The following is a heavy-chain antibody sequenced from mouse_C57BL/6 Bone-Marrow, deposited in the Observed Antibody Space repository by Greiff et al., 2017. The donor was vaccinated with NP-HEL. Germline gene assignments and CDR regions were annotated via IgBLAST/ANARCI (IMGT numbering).Heavy chain of an antibody. CDR2: IYPGSGST. CDR3: RITTVVARNYAMDY. D-gene: IGHD1-1*01. J-gene: IGHJ4*01. CDR1: GYTFTSYW. Sequence: QVQLKQPGAELVKPGASVKMSCKASGYTFTSYWITWVKQRPGQGLEWIGDIYPGSGSTNYNEKFKSKATLTVDTSSSTAYMQLSSLTSEYSAVYYWRITTVVARNYAMDYWGQGTSVTVSS. V-gene: IGHV1-55*01.